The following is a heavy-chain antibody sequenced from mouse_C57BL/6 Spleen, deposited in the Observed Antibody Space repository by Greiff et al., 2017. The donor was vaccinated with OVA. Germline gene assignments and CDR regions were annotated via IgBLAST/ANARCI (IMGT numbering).Heavy chain of an antibody. CDR2: INPSTGGT. V-gene: IGHV1-42*01. Sequence: EVQLQQSGPELVKPGASVKISCKASGYSFTGYYMNWVKQSPEKSLEWIGEINPSTGGTTYNQKFKAKATLTVDKSSSTAYLQLKSLTSEDSAVYYCARWGYYYGSSYEAYWGQGTLVTVSA. J-gene: IGHJ3*01. CDR3: ARWGYYYGSSYEAY. D-gene: IGHD1-1*01. CDR1: GYSFTGYY.